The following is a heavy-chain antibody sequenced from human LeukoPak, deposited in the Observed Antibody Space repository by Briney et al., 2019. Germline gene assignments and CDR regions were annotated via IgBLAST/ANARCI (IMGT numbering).Heavy chain of an antibody. D-gene: IGHD2-15*01. CDR3: ARRCSVGSCYHH. V-gene: IGHV5-51*01. Sequence: GESLTISCRSSGHDFTSYWIAWVRQLPGKGLEWMGIIHPSDSETQYGPSFQGQVTISADNSIGTAYLQWSSLKASDTAMYYCARRCSVGSCYHHWGQGTLVTVSS. CDR2: IHPSDSET. CDR1: GHDFTSYW. J-gene: IGHJ5*02.